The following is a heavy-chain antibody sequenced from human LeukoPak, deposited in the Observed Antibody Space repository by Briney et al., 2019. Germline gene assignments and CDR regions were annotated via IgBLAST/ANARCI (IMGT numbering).Heavy chain of an antibody. J-gene: IGHJ4*02. V-gene: IGHV3-23*01. D-gene: IGHD3-10*01. CDR3: AKDWSCDY. CDR1: GFTFSTYA. Sequence: PGGSLRLSCAASGFTFSTYAMTWVRQAPGKGLEWVSAIGSGGDTHYSDSVKGRFTISRDNSKNTLNLQMNSLRAEDTAVYYCAKDWSCDYWGQGTLVTVSS. CDR2: IGSGGDT.